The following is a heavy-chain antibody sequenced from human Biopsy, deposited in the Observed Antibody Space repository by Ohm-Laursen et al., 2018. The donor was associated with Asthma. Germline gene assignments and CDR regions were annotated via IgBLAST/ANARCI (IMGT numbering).Heavy chain of an antibody. J-gene: IGHJ6*02. V-gene: IGHV3-30*18. CDR3: AKNRVRGSSFRVYWNYGMDV. D-gene: IGHD5-12*01. CDR2: TIFDEGTQ. CDR1: GFSGLTFRYYG. Sequence: SLRLSCAASGFSGLTFRYYGMHWARQAPGEWVEWVAATIFDEGTQYSADSGKGRFTITSHNFKNTHFLQLNNVRAEDTGLYFCAKNRVRGSSFRVYWNYGMDVWGQGATVTVSS.